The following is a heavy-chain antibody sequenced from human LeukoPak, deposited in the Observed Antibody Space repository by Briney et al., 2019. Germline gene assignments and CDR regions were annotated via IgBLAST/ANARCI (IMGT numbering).Heavy chain of an antibody. CDR1: GFTFSTYA. J-gene: IGHJ6*04. CDR2: ITGSGGNT. Sequence: GGSLRLSCAASGFTFSTYAMSWVRQAPGKGLEWVSAITGSGGNTYYADSVKGRFTISRDNSKNTLYLQMNGLRLEDTAVYYCATLRDIVVVATTPTDVWGKGTTVIVSS. V-gene: IGHV3-23*01. D-gene: IGHD2-2*01. CDR3: ATLRDIVVVATTPTDV.